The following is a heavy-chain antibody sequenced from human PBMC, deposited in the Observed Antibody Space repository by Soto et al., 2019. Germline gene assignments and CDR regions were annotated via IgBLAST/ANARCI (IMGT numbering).Heavy chain of an antibody. V-gene: IGHV3-23*01. CDR1: GFTFSSYA. CDR3: AKDDYGDYQSYGMDV. Sequence: PGGSLRLSCAASGFTFSSYAMSWVRQAPGKGLEWVSAISGSGGSTYYADSVKGRFTISRDNSKNTLYLQMNSLRAEDTAVYYCAKDDYGDYQSYGMDVWGQGTTVTVSS. J-gene: IGHJ6*02. D-gene: IGHD4-17*01. CDR2: ISGSGGST.